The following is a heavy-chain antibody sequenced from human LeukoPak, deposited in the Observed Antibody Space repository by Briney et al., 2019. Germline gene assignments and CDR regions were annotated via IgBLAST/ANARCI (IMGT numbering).Heavy chain of an antibody. CDR1: GGTFSSYA. Sequence: SVKVSCKASGGTFSSYAISWVRQAPGQGLEWMGRIIPILGIANYAQKFQGRVTITADKSTSTAYMELSSLGSEDTAVYYCARGGSSILYWFDPWGQGTLVTVSS. CDR3: ARGGSSILYWFDP. J-gene: IGHJ5*02. CDR2: IIPILGIA. V-gene: IGHV1-69*04. D-gene: IGHD6-6*01.